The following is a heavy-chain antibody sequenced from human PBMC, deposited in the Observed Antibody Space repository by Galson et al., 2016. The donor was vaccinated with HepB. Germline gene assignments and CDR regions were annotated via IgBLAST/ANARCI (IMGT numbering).Heavy chain of an antibody. Sequence: SLRLSCAASGFTFSSFSMNWVRQAPGKGLEWVSYIGGRSSPVSYADSVKGRFTISRDNAENSLYLQMNSLRDDDTAVYYCARDLSGGFDSWGQGTLVTVSS. D-gene: IGHD3-10*01. J-gene: IGHJ4*02. CDR2: IGGRSSPV. CDR3: ARDLSGGFDS. V-gene: IGHV3-48*02. CDR1: GFTFSSFS.